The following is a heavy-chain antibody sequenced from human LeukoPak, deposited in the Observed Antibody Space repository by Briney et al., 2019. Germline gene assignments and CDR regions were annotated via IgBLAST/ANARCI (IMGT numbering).Heavy chain of an antibody. CDR1: GYTFTSYG. CDR2: INPNSGGT. J-gene: IGHJ4*02. V-gene: IGHV1-2*04. D-gene: IGHD4-17*01. Sequence: ASVKVSCKASGYTFTSYGISWVRQAPGQGLEWMGWINPNSGGTNYAQKFQGWVTMTRDTSISTAYMELSRLRSDDTAVYYCARGQFYGDYSSPLFYWGQGTLVTVSS. CDR3: ARGQFYGDYSSPLFY.